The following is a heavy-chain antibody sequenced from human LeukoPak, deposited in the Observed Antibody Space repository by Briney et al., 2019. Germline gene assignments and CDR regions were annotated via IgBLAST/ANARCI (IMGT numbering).Heavy chain of an antibody. CDR2: VYKDGSIT. V-gene: IGHV3-74*01. D-gene: IGHD6-13*01. CDR1: GFPFSNYW. CDR3: ARDAPFWYSSSWYRD. Sequence: PGGSLRLSCAASGFPFSNYWMHWVRQAPGKGPEWVARVYKDGSITNYADSVKGRFTISRDNAKNTVYLQMNSLRVEDTAVYYCARDAPFWYSSSWYRDWGQGTLVTVSS. J-gene: IGHJ4*02.